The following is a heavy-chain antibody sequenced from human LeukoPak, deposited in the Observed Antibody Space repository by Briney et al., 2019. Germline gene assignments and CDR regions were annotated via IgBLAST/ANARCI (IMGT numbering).Heavy chain of an antibody. CDR3: ARDLRGIVATGDWFDP. V-gene: IGHV4-38-2*02. J-gene: IGHJ5*02. D-gene: IGHD5-12*01. Sequence: PSETLSLTCTVSGYSISSGYYWGWIRQPPGKGLGWIGSIYHSGSTYYNPSLKSRVTISVDTSKNQFSLKLRSVTAADTAVYYCARDLRGIVATGDWFDPWGQGTLVTVSS. CDR1: GYSISSGYY. CDR2: IYHSGST.